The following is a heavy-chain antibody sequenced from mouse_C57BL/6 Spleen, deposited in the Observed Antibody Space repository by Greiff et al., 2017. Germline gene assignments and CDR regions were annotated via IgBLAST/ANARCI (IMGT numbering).Heavy chain of an antibody. D-gene: IGHD1-1*01. V-gene: IGHV5-17*01. CDR2: ISSGSSTI. Sequence: EVKLVESGGGLVKPGGSLKLSCAASGFTFSDYGMHWVRQAPEKGLEWVAYISSGSSTIYYADTVKGRFTISRDNAKNTLFLQTTSLKSEDTAMYYCARSLRRDYFDYWGQGTTLTVSS. CDR3: ARSLRRDYFDY. J-gene: IGHJ2*01. CDR1: GFTFSDYG.